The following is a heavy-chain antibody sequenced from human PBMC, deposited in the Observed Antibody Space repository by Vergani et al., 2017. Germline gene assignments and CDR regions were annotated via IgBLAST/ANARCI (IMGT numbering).Heavy chain of an antibody. Sequence: QVQLVQSGAEVKKPGASVKVSCKASGYTFTTYAMHWVRQAPGQRLEWMGWINTDNGNPKYSQKFQNRVTITRDTSASTVYMEVSSLRYEDTAVYYCARDLSGSHLYFDYWGQGTLVTVSS. CDR2: INTDNGNP. V-gene: IGHV1-3*04. D-gene: IGHD1-26*01. J-gene: IGHJ4*02. CDR1: GYTFTTYA. CDR3: ARDLSGSHLYFDY.